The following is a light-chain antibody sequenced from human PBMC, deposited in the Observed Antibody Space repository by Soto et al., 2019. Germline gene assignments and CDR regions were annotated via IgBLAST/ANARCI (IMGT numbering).Light chain of an antibody. Sequence: EIVLTQSPRTLSLSPGESATLSCTASQSVRSNSLAWYHQKPGQAPRLLMFGASGRATGTPPRFSGRGSGTDFTLTISRLEPEDFAVYYCQQYGTSPLTFGGGTKVDI. V-gene: IGKV3-20*01. CDR2: GAS. J-gene: IGKJ4*01. CDR3: QQYGTSPLT. CDR1: QSVRSNS.